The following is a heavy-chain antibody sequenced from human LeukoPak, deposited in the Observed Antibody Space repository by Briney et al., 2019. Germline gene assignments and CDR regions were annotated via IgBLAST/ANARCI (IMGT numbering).Heavy chain of an antibody. J-gene: IGHJ4*02. CDR2: INHSGST. V-gene: IGHV4-39*07. CDR3: ARRGHYCSSTSCKGLDY. D-gene: IGHD2-2*01. CDR1: GGSISSSSYY. Sequence: SETLSLTCTVSGGSISSSSYYWSWIRQPPGKGLEWIGEINHSGSTNYNPSLKSRVTISVDTSKNQFSLKLSSVTAADTAVYYCARRGHYCSSTSCKGLDYWGQGTLVTVSS.